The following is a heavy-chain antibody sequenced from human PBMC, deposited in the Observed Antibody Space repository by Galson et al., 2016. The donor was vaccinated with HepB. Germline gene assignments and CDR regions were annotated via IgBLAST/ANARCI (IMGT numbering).Heavy chain of an antibody. CDR3: ARGGTPSGLDI. CDR2: INRDGSGT. J-gene: IGHJ3*02. D-gene: IGHD3-16*01. Sequence: SLRLSCADSESTFGNHWVYWVRQAPGKGLVWVSKINRDGSGTAYADSVKGRFTISRDNAKNTLYLQMNSLRDEDTALYYCARGGTPSGLDIRGQGTMVTVSS. CDR1: ESTFGNHW. V-gene: IGHV3-74*03.